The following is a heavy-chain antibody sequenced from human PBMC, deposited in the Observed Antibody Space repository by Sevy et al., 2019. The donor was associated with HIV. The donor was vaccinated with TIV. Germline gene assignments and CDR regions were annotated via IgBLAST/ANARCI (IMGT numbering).Heavy chain of an antibody. CDR3: AKDRVILWFGELLTEFDY. J-gene: IGHJ4*02. V-gene: IGHV3-23*01. Sequence: GGSLRLSCAASGFTFSSYAMSWVRQAPGKGLEWVSAISGSGGSTYYADSVKGRLTISRDNSKNTLYLQMNSLRAEDTAVYYCAKDRVILWFGELLTEFDYWGQRTLVTVSS. CDR1: GFTFSSYA. D-gene: IGHD3-10*01. CDR2: ISGSGGST.